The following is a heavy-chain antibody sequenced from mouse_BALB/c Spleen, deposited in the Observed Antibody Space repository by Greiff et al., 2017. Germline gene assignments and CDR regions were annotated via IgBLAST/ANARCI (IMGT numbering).Heavy chain of an antibody. D-gene: IGHD2-10*02. CDR3: AREYRFAY. CDR1: GYSITSDYA. V-gene: IGHV3-2*02. Sequence: DVQLQESGPGLVKPSQSLSLTCTVTGYSITSDYAWNWIRQFPGNKLEWMGYISYSGSTSYNPSLKSRISITRDTSKNQFFLQLNSVTTEDTATYYCAREYRFAYWGQGTLVTVSA. J-gene: IGHJ3*01. CDR2: ISYSGST.